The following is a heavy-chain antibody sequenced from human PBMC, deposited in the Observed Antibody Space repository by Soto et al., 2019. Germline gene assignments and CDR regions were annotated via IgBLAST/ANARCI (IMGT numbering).Heavy chain of an antibody. V-gene: IGHV1-69*01. J-gene: IGHJ4*02. Sequence: QVQLVQSGAEVKKPGSSVKVSCKASGGTFSSYAISWVRQAPGQGLELMGGIIPIFGTANYAQKFQGRVTITADESTSTAYMELSSLRSEDTAVYSCARVRMVRGPPYYFDYWGQGTLVTVSS. D-gene: IGHD3-10*01. CDR2: IIPIFGTA. CDR3: ARVRMVRGPPYYFDY. CDR1: GGTFSSYA.